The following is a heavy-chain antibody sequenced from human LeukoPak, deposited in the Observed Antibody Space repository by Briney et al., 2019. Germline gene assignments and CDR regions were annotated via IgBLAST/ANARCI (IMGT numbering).Heavy chain of an antibody. J-gene: IGHJ4*02. CDR3: AKAGYCSGGSCFDYFDY. CDR1: GFTFSNYA. D-gene: IGHD2-15*01. CDR2: FTAGGGHP. Sequence: GGSLKLSCAASGFTFSNYAMSWVRQAPGEGLKWVSAFTAGGGHPYYADSVKGRFTISRDNSKNTLYLQMNSLRAEDTAVYYCAKAGYCSGGSCFDYFDYWGQGTLVTVSS. V-gene: IGHV3-23*01.